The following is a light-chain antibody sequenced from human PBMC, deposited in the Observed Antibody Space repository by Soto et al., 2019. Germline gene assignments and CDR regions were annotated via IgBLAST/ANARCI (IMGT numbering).Light chain of an antibody. CDR2: EVS. CDR1: SGDIGSYNY. Sequence: QSVLTQPASVSGSPGQSITISCTGTSGDIGSYNYVSWYQHNPGKAPKLLTYEVSSRPSGVSDRFSGSKSDNMASLTISGLQAEDEADYYCSSYTSTNTPVVFGGGTKVTVL. CDR3: SSYTSTNTPVV. J-gene: IGLJ2*01. V-gene: IGLV2-14*01.